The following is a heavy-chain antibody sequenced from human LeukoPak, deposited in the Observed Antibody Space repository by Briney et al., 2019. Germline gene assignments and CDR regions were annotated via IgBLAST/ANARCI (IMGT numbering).Heavy chain of an antibody. J-gene: IGHJ6*03. D-gene: IGHD3-22*01. Sequence: PGGSLRLSCAASGFTFSSYWMSWVRQAPGKGLEWVANIKQDGSEKYYVDSVKGRFTISRDNAKNSLYLQMNSLRAEDTAVYYWARDYYDSSGYRDLYYMDVWGKGTTVTVSS. V-gene: IGHV3-7*01. CDR1: GFTFSSYW. CDR3: ARDYYDSSGYRDLYYMDV. CDR2: IKQDGSEK.